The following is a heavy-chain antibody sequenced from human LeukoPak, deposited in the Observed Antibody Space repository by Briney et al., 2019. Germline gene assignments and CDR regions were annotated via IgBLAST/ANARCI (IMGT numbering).Heavy chain of an antibody. Sequence: PGGSLRLSCAASGFTFSSYAMSWVRQAPGKGLEWVSAISGSGGSTYYADSVKGRFTISRDNSKNTLYLQMNSLRAEDTAVYYCAKTGPTGTNYPNDAFDIWGQGTVVTVSS. CDR3: AKTGPTGTNYPNDAFDI. CDR1: GFTFSSYA. D-gene: IGHD1/OR15-1a*01. CDR2: ISGSGGST. J-gene: IGHJ3*02. V-gene: IGHV3-23*01.